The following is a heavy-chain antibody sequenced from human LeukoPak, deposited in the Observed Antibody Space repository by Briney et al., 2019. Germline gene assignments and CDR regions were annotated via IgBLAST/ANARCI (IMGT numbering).Heavy chain of an antibody. Sequence: SETLSLTCTVSGGSISSYYWSWIRQPPGKGLEWIGYIYYSGSTNHNPSLKSRVTISVDTSKNQFSLKLSSVTAADTAVYYCARGSVIVDYWGQGTLVTVSS. V-gene: IGHV4-59*01. CDR3: ARGSVIVDY. J-gene: IGHJ4*02. CDR1: GGSISSYY. D-gene: IGHD4-11*01. CDR2: IYYSGST.